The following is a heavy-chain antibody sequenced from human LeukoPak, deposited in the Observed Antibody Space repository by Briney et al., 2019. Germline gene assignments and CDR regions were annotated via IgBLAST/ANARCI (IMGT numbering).Heavy chain of an antibody. D-gene: IGHD3-22*01. V-gene: IGHV1-18*01. CDR3: ATFPHYDSSGYTRQGYYYYMDV. Sequence: ASVKVSCKASGYTFTSYGISWVRQAPGQGLEWMGWISAYNGNTNYAQKLQGRVTMTEDTSTDTAYMELSSLRSEDTAVYYCATFPHYDSSGYTRQGYYYYMDVWGKGTTVTVSS. J-gene: IGHJ6*03. CDR1: GYTFTSYG. CDR2: ISAYNGNT.